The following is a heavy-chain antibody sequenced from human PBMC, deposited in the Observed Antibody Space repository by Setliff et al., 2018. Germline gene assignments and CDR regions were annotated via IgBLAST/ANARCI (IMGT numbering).Heavy chain of an antibody. CDR2: FIPVLRKA. J-gene: IGHJ4*02. CDR1: GGTFSSDV. D-gene: IGHD2-15*01. V-gene: IGHV1-69*13. CDR3: ARELRSPYWHIDF. Sequence: VASVKVSCKASGGTFSSDVITWVRQAPGQGLEWMGRFIPVLRKANYAQRFQGRVTITADESTSTGYLELSRLRSEDTAIYYCARELRSPYWHIDFWGQGTLVTVSS.